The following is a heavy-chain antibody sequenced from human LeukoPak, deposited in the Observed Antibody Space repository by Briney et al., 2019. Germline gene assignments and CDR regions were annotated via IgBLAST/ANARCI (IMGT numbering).Heavy chain of an antibody. J-gene: IGHJ4*02. CDR3: ARLPYDFWEGYYFDY. V-gene: IGHV4-59*08. Sequence: SGTLSLTCTVSGGSISNYYWSWIRQPPGKGLEWIGYVYYSGSTNYNPSLKSRVTISVDTPKNHFSLKLNSVTAADTAVYYCARLPYDFWEGYYFDYWGQGTLVTVSS. CDR2: VYYSGST. CDR1: GGSISNYY. D-gene: IGHD3-3*01.